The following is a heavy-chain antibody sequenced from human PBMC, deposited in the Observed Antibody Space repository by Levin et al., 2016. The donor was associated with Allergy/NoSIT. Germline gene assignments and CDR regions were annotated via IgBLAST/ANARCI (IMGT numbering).Heavy chain of an antibody. CDR2: IIPILGIA. Sequence: ASVKVSCKASGGTFSSYTISWVRQAPGQGLEWMGRIIPILGIANYAQKFQGRVTITADKSTSTAYMELSSLRSEDTAVYYCAINPDIVVVPAAPWWFDPWGQGTLVTVSS. V-gene: IGHV1-69*02. D-gene: IGHD2-2*01. J-gene: IGHJ5*02. CDR1: GGTFSSYT. CDR3: AINPDIVVVPAAPWWFDP.